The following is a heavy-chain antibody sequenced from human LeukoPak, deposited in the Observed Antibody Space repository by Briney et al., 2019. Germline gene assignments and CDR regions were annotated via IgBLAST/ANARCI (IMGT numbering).Heavy chain of an antibody. D-gene: IGHD5-24*01. V-gene: IGHV4-31*03. CDR3: ARDPRDGYNVHWYFDL. Sequence: SQTLSLTCTVSGGSISSGGYYWSWIRQHPGKGLEWIGYIYYSGSTYYNPSLKSRVTISVDTSKNQFSLKLSSVTAADTAVYYCARDPRDGYNVHWYFDLWGRGTQVTVSS. CDR2: IYYSGST. J-gene: IGHJ2*01. CDR1: GGSISSGGYY.